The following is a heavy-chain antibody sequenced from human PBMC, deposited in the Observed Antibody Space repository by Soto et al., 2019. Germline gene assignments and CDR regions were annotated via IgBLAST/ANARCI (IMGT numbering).Heavy chain of an antibody. CDR1: GFTFSSYG. Sequence: QVQLEESGGGVVQPGRSLRLSCAASGFTFSSYGMHWVRQAPGKGLEWVAVISYDGSNKYYADSVKGRFTISRDNSKNTLYLQMNSLRAEDTAVYYCAKDSCSGGSCYLNFDYWGQGTLVTVSS. D-gene: IGHD2-15*01. CDR2: ISYDGSNK. V-gene: IGHV3-30*18. CDR3: AKDSCSGGSCYLNFDY. J-gene: IGHJ4*02.